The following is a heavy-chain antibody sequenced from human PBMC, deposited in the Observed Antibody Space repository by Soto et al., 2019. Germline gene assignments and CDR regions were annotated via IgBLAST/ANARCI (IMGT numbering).Heavy chain of an antibody. D-gene: IGHD2-15*01. CDR1: GFSLSTSGVG. CDR2: IYWDDDK. V-gene: IGHV2-5*02. Sequence: QITLKESGPPLVKPTQTLTLTCTFSGFSLSTSGVGVGWIRQPPGKALEWLALIYWDDDKRYSPSLKSRLTIPKDTSKNQVVLTMTNMDPVDTATYYCAHSICRLAGSCRAFDYWGQGTLVTVSS. J-gene: IGHJ4*02. CDR3: AHSICRLAGSCRAFDY.